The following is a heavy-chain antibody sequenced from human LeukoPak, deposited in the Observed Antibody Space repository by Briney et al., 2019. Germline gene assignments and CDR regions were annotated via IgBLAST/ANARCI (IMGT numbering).Heavy chain of an antibody. CDR3: ARRWNYKDAFDI. J-gene: IGHJ3*02. Sequence: SETLSFTCDVSGGFISSGAHYWTWVRQPVGKGLEWLGRVFTSRNPTYNSSLKSRLTISIDKSKNQFSLKLSSVTAADTAVYYCARRWNYKDAFDIWGRGTMVTVSS. D-gene: IGHD1-7*01. CDR2: VFTSRNP. V-gene: IGHV4-61*02. CDR1: GGFISSGAHY.